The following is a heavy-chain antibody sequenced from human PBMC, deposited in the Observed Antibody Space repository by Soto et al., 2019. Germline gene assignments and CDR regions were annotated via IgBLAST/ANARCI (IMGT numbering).Heavy chain of an antibody. CDR2: IIPILGTP. CDR1: GDTFSSYA. V-gene: IGHV1-69*10. D-gene: IGHD3-22*01. CDR3: SRERSRYDRSVYYRPDY. Sequence: GASVKVSCKASGDTFSSYAISWVRQTPGQGREWMRGIIPILGTPTYSQKFQGRVTINAAKSTSSAYMDLSRLRSEDTAVYYCSRERSRYDRSVYYRPDYWGQGTLVTVSS. J-gene: IGHJ4*02.